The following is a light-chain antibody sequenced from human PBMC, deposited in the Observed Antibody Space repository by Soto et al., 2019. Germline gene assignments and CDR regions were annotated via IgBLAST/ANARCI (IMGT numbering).Light chain of an antibody. CDR1: QNIYYN. J-gene: IGKJ2*01. CDR2: GAS. CDR3: QQYGGVPYT. Sequence: MTQSPATVSVSPGESATLSCRASQNIYYNVAWYQHRPGQAPRLLIYGASSGATGIPDRFSGSGSGTDFTLTISRLEPEDFAIYYCQQYGGVPYTFGQGTKLEIK. V-gene: IGKV3-20*01.